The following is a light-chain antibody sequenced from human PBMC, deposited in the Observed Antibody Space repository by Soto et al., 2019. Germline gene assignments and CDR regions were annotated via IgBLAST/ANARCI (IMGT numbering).Light chain of an antibody. CDR1: NSDVGAYNS. CDR3: SSYTRSSTYV. V-gene: IGLV2-14*03. Sequence: QSLLTQPASVSGSPGQSITISCTGTNSDVGAYNSVSWYQQHPGKAPKLMIHDVSDRPSWVSNRFSGSKSGNTASLTISGLQAEDEADYYCSSYTRSSTYVFGTGTKVTVL. CDR2: DVS. J-gene: IGLJ1*01.